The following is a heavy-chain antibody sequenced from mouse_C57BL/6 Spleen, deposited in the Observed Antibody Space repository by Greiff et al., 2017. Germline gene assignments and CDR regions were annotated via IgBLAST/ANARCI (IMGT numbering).Heavy chain of an antibody. CDR3: ATVVGSYWYFDV. D-gene: IGHD1-1*01. Sequence: QVQLQQPGAELVKPGASVKVSCKASGYPFTSYWMHWVKQRPGQGLEWIGRIHPSDSDTNYNQKFKGKATVTVDKSSSTAYMQLSSLTSEDSAVYYCATVVGSYWYFDVWGTGTTVTVSA. J-gene: IGHJ1*03. CDR2: IHPSDSDT. CDR1: GYPFTSYW. V-gene: IGHV1-74*01.